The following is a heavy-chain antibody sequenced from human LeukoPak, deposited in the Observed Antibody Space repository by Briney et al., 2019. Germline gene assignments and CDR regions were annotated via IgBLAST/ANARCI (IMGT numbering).Heavy chain of an antibody. J-gene: IGHJ4*02. CDR2: INHSGST. Sequence: SETLSLTCAVYGGSFSGYYWSWIRQPPGKGLEWIGEINHSGSTNYNPSLKSRVTISVDTSKNQFSLKLSSVTAADTAVYHCASQRVWGSYRLYFDYWGQGTLVTVSS. CDR1: GGSFSGYY. V-gene: IGHV4-34*01. D-gene: IGHD3-16*02. CDR3: ASQRVWGSYRLYFDY.